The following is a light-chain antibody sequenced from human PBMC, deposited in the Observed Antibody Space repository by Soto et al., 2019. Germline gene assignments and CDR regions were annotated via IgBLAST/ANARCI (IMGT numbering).Light chain of an antibody. CDR3: QQYNHWPPWLT. CDR2: GAS. CDR1: QSVNTN. J-gene: IGKJ4*01. Sequence: EIEMTQSPATLSVSPGERATLSCRASQSVNTNLAWYQQKPGQAPRLLIYGASTRAPGIPARFSGSGSGTEFTHSVISLQYKDFAVYYCQQYNHWPPWLTFDGGTKVDIK. V-gene: IGKV3-15*01.